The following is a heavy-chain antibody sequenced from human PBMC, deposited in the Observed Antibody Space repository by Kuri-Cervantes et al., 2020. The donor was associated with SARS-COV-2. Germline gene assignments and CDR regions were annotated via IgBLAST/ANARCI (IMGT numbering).Heavy chain of an antibody. CDR1: GGSISSHY. D-gene: IGHD2-2*02. J-gene: IGHJ3*02. CDR3: ARQGVVVPAAIGDAFDI. V-gene: IGHV4-59*08. CDR2: IYYSGST. Sequence: SETLSLTCTVSGGSISSHYWSWIRQPPGKGLEWIGYIYYSGSTNYNPSLKSRVTISVDTSKNQFSLKLSSVTAADTAVYYCARQGVVVPAAIGDAFDIWGQGTMVTVSS.